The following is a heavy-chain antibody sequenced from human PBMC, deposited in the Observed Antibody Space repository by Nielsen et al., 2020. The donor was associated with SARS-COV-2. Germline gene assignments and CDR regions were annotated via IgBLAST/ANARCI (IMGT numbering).Heavy chain of an antibody. CDR2: VSGGSYFT. V-gene: IGHV3-11*06. Sequence: WIRQPPGKGLEWVSFVSGGSYFTHYADSVRGRFTVSRDNARNTLYLQMHSLKPEDTAVYFCARGGGVTHYFDFWGQGALVTVSS. D-gene: IGHD4-23*01. J-gene: IGHJ4*02. CDR3: ARGGGVTHYFDF.